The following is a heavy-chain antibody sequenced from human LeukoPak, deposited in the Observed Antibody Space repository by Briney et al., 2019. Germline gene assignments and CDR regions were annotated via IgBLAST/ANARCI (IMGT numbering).Heavy chain of an antibody. V-gene: IGHV1-69*05. Sequence: GASVKVSCKASGGTFSSYAISWVRQAPGQGLEWMGGIIPIFGTANYAQKFQGRVTITTDESTSTAYMELSSLRSEDTAVYYCASAVRGVKYYFDYWGQGTLVTVPS. J-gene: IGHJ4*02. CDR2: IIPIFGTA. CDR1: GGTFSSYA. D-gene: IGHD3-10*01. CDR3: ASAVRGVKYYFDY.